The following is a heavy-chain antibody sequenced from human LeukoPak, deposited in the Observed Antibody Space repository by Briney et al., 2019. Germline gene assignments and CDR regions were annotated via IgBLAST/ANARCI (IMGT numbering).Heavy chain of an antibody. D-gene: IGHD2-2*01. CDR1: GGTFISYA. J-gene: IGHJ6*02. CDR2: IIPIFGTA. Sequence: GASVKVSCKASGGTFISYAISWVRQAPGQGLEWMGGIIPIFGTANYAQKFQGRVTITADESTSTAYMELSSLRSEDTAVYYCARGYCSSTSCYAPEDFYYGIDVWGQGTTVTVSS. V-gene: IGHV1-69*13. CDR3: ARGYCSSTSCYAPEDFYYGIDV.